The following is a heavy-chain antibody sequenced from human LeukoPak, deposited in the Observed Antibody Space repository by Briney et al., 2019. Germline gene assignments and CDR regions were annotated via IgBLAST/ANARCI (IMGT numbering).Heavy chain of an antibody. CDR3: ARGMYYYDSSDIGGGYYFDY. V-gene: IGHV3-30-3*01. CDR1: GFTLGSYA. D-gene: IGHD3-22*01. CDR2: ISYHGSNK. Sequence: PGGSLRLSCAASGFTLGSYAMHWVRQAPGKGLEWVAVISYHGSNKYYADSVKGRFTISRDNSKKTVFLQMNSLRAEDTAVYYCARGMYYYDSSDIGGGYYFDYWGQGTLVTVSS. J-gene: IGHJ4*02.